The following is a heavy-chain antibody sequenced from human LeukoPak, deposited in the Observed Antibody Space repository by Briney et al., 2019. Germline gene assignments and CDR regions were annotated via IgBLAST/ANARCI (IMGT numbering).Heavy chain of an antibody. D-gene: IGHD3-9*01. CDR3: AREVRYFDSSRVRYYYYGMDV. CDR2: IKQDGSEK. V-gene: IGHV3-7*03. CDR1: GFTFSSYW. Sequence: GGSLRLSCAASGFTFSSYWMSWVRQAPGKGLEWVANIKQDGSEKYYVDSVKGRFTISRDDSKNTLYLQMNSLRAEDTAVYYCAREVRYFDSSRVRYYYYGMDVWGQGTTVTVSS. J-gene: IGHJ6*02.